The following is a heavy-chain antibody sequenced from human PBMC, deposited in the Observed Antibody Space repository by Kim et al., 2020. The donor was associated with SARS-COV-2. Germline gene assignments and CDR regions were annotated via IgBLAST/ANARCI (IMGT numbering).Heavy chain of an antibody. CDR2: ISGHDGET. D-gene: IGHD2-15*01. V-gene: IGHV1-18*01. CDR3: VRDCYGCHDYRNTWYDCFDP. Sequence: ASVKVSCKASGYTFTSYAMNWVRQAPGQGLEWMGWISGHDGETNYAQRAQGRVTLTTDTSTTTAYMELRNLRSDDTAVYYCVRDCYGCHDYRNTWYDCFDPWGQGTLVIVSS. CDR1: GYTFTSYA. J-gene: IGHJ5*02.